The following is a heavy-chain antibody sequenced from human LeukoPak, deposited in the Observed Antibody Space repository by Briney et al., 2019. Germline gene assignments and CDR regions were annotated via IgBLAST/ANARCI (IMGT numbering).Heavy chain of an antibody. Sequence: ASVKVSCKASGYTFASYYMHWVRQAPGQGLEWMGWINPNSGGTNCAQKFQGRVTMTRDTSISTAYMELSRLRSDDTAVYYCARGTKFSTFDIVAVPFDYWGQGTLVTVSS. D-gene: IGHD2-2*01. CDR2: INPNSGGT. CDR1: GYTFASYY. CDR3: ARGTKFSTFDIVAVPFDY. V-gene: IGHV1-2*02. J-gene: IGHJ4*02.